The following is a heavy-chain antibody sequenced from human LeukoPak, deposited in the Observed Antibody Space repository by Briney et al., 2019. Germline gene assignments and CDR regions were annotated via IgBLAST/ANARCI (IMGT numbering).Heavy chain of an antibody. V-gene: IGHV1-2*02. CDR1: GYTFTGHY. D-gene: IGHD3-16*01. J-gene: IGHJ4*02. Sequence: ASVKVSCTTSGYTFTGHYMHWVRQAPGQGLEWMGWINPNSGGTNSAKKFQGRVTITRDTSISTAYMELGRLRSDDTAVYYCARGGIQTHYDYWGQGTLVTVSS. CDR3: ARGGIQTHYDY. CDR2: INPNSGGT.